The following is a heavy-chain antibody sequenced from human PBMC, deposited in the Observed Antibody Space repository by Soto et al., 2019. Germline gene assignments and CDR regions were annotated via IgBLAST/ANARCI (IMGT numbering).Heavy chain of an antibody. CDR2: INYSGST. V-gene: IGHV4-34*01. CDR3: ARALREGITGTKGLNY. CDR1: GGSFSSYY. D-gene: IGHD1-7*01. Sequence: QVQLQQWGAGLLKPSETLSLTCAVYGGSFSSYYWNWICQPPGKGLEWIGEINYSGSTNYNPSLESRVTISVDTSKIHFSLNLTSVTAADTAVYYCARALREGITGTKGLNYWGQGTLVTVSS. J-gene: IGHJ4*02.